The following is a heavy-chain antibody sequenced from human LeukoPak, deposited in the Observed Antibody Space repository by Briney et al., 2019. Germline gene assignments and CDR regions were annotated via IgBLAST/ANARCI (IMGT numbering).Heavy chain of an antibody. D-gene: IGHD3-10*01. CDR3: ARDTHLSYGAGFDY. Sequence: GGSLRLSCAASGFTFSAYWMSWVRQAPGKGLEWVANIKEDGSEKYYVDSVKGRFTISKDNAKNSLYLQMTNLRVEDTALYYCARDTHLSYGAGFDYWGQGTLVTVSS. CDR2: IKEDGSEK. V-gene: IGHV3-7*01. CDR1: GFTFSAYW. J-gene: IGHJ4*02.